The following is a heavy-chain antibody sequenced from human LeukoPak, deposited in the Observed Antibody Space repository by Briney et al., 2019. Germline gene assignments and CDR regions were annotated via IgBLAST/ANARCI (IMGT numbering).Heavy chain of an antibody. V-gene: IGHV1-46*01. Sequence: ASVKVSCKASGYTFSRYGISWVRQAPGQGLEWMGIINPSGGSTSYAQKFQGRVTMTRDMSTSTVYMELSSLRSEDTAVYYCARGNSKSDKGSYRFLEGTFDYWGQGTLVTVSS. J-gene: IGHJ4*02. CDR2: INPSGGST. D-gene: IGHD3-16*02. CDR3: ARGNSKSDKGSYRFLEGTFDY. CDR1: GYTFSRYG.